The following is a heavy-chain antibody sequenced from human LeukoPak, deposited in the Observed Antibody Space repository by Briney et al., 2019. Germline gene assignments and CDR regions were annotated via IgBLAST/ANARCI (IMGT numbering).Heavy chain of an antibody. V-gene: IGHV3-30*18. J-gene: IGHJ4*02. Sequence: GGSLRLSCAASGFTFMSYAIHWVRQAPGKGLEWVSFISYDGSKTYYADSVKGRFTISRDNSKNTLDLQMNSLRPGDTAVYYCAKLGYDSSGSPRLVDHWGQGTLVTVSS. CDR2: ISYDGSKT. D-gene: IGHD3-22*01. CDR1: GFTFMSYA. CDR3: AKLGYDSSGSPRLVDH.